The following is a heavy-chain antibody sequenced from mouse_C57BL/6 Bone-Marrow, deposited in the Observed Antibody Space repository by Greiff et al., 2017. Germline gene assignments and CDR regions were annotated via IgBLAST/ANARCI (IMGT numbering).Heavy chain of an antibody. CDR3: ARSKNWDSWFAY. CDR2: INPGSGGT. D-gene: IGHD4-1*01. Sequence: QVQLQQSGAELVRPGTSVKVSCKASGYAFTNYLIEWVKQRPGPGLEWIGVINPGSGGTNYNEKFKGKATLTADKSSSTAYMQLSRLTSEDSAVYFCARSKNWDSWFAYWGQGTLVTVSA. J-gene: IGHJ3*01. V-gene: IGHV1-54*01. CDR1: GYAFTNYL.